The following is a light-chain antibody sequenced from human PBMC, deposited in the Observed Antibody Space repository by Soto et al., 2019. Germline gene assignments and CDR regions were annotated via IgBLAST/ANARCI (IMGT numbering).Light chain of an antibody. V-gene: IGLV2-8*01. Sequence: QSALTQPPSSSGSPGQSVTISCTGTSSDVGAYNYASWYQQHAGKAPKLVIYEVTKRPSGVPDRFSGSKSANTASLTVSGLQAEDEADYYCSSFASSNTCVFGGGTKLTVL. J-gene: IGLJ3*02. CDR3: SSFASSNTCV. CDR1: SSDVGAYNY. CDR2: EVT.